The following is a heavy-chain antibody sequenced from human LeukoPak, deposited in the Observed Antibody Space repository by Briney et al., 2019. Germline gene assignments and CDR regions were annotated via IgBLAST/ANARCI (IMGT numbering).Heavy chain of an antibody. V-gene: IGHV4-59*01. CDR1: GGSISSYY. J-gene: IGHJ3*02. D-gene: IGHD3-10*01. Sequence: SETLSLTCKVSGGSISSYYWSWIRQSPGKGLEWIGYLFDSGSTNNNPSLNSRVTIAIDTSKNQFSLRLASVSAADTAVYYCASVTPVGDYAFDIWGQGTMVTVAT. CDR2: LFDSGST. CDR3: ASVTPVGDYAFDI.